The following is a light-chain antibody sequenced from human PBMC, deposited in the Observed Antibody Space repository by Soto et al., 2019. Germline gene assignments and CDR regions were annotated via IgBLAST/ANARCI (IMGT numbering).Light chain of an antibody. CDR2: GAS. V-gene: IGKV3-15*01. J-gene: IGKJ3*01. CDR3: QQDTQWHT. CDR1: QSLGGN. Sequence: EIVMTQSPVTLSVSPGERATLSCRASQSLGGNLAWYQQKPGQGPRLLIFGASTRATGVPARFSGSGSGTEFPLAITGLQSEDYAVYYCQQDTQWHTFGPGTTVDIK.